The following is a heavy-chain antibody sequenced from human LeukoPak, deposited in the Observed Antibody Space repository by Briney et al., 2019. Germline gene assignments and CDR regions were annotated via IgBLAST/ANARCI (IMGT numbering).Heavy chain of an antibody. V-gene: IGHV4-59*08. CDR2: MLYSQST. CDR3: ATRYDSTWYQF. D-gene: IGHD6-13*01. CDR1: GGSITSYC. Sequence: PSETLSLTCTVSGGSITSYCLSWIRQPPGKGLEWIGYMLYSQSTRYNPALKSRVTMSMDTSKNQVSLKLRSVTAADTAVYYCATRYDSTWYQFWGRGTLVTVSS. J-gene: IGHJ4*02.